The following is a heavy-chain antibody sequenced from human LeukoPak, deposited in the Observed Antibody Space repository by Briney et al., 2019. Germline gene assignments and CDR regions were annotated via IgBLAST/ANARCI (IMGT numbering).Heavy chain of an antibody. CDR1: GGTFSSYA. V-gene: IGHV1-69*04. CDR3: ARGGHRIYSGSYFSAFYDAFDI. CDR2: IIPILGIA. D-gene: IGHD1-26*01. Sequence: ASVKVSCKASGGTFSSYAISWVRQAPGQGLEWMGRIIPILGIANYAQKFQGRVTITADKSTSTAYMELSSLRSEDTAVYYCARGGHRIYSGSYFSAFYDAFDIWGQGAMVTVSS. J-gene: IGHJ3*02.